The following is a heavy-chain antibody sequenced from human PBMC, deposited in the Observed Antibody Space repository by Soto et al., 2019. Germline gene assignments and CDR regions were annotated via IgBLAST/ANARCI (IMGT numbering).Heavy chain of an antibody. CDR2: IIPIFGTA. Sequence: GASVKVSCKASGGTFSSYAISWVRQAPGQGLEWMGGIIPIFGTANYAQKFQGRVTITADESTSTAYMELSSLRSEDTAVYYCARDERTYYDILTGPGAFDIWGQGTMVTVSS. V-gene: IGHV1-69*13. CDR3: ARDERTYYDILTGPGAFDI. J-gene: IGHJ3*02. CDR1: GGTFSSYA. D-gene: IGHD3-9*01.